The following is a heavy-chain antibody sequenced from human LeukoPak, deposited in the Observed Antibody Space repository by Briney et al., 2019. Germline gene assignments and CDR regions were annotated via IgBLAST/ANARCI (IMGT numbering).Heavy chain of an antibody. V-gene: IGHV1-2*04. CDR2: INPNSGGT. J-gene: IGHJ4*02. CDR3: ALLGIAARTTADY. D-gene: IGHD6-13*01. Sequence: GASVKVSCKASGYTFTGYYMHWVRQAPGQGLEWMGWINPNSGGTNYAQKFQGWVTMTRDTSISTAYMELSRLRSDDTAVYYCALLGIAARTTADYWGQGTLVTVSS. CDR1: GYTFTGYY.